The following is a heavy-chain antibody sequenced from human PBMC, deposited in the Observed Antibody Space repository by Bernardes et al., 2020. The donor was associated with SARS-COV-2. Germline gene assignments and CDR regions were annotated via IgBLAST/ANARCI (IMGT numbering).Heavy chain of an antibody. CDR3: ARTVVPDY. D-gene: IGHD3-10*02. J-gene: IGHJ4*02. Sequence: GGSLRLSCAASGFTFSSYAMSWVRQAPGKGLEWVSSVSGSGGSTYYADSVKGRFTISRDNFKNTLYLQMNSLRAEDTAVYHCARTVVPDYWGQGTMVTVSS. CDR1: GFTFSSYA. CDR2: VSGSGGST. V-gene: IGHV3-23*01.